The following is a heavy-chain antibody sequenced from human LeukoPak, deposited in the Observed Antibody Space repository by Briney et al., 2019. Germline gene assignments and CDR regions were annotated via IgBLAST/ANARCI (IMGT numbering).Heavy chain of an antibody. D-gene: IGHD5-12*01. V-gene: IGHV3-30*04. Sequence: GGSLRLSCAASGFTFNSYAIHWVRQAPGKGLEWVAVISYDGSNKYYADSVKGRFTISRDNSKNTLYLQLDSLRPEDMAVYYCARDQLAYSGYDTLFDYWGQGTLVTVSS. CDR1: GFTFNSYA. CDR2: ISYDGSNK. CDR3: ARDQLAYSGYDTLFDY. J-gene: IGHJ4*02.